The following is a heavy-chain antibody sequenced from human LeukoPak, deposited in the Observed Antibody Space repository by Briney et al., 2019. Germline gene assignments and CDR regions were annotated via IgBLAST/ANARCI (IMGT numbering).Heavy chain of an antibody. J-gene: IGHJ4*02. V-gene: IGHV4-39*07. CDR3: ARDRMDFWSGPSYYFDY. Sequence: SETLSLTCTVSGGSISSSSYYWGWIRQPPGKGLEWIGSIYYSGSTYYNPSLKSRVTISVDTSKNQFSLKLSSVTAADTAVYYCARDRMDFWSGPSYYFDYWGQGTLVTVSS. D-gene: IGHD3-3*01. CDR1: GGSISSSSYY. CDR2: IYYSGST.